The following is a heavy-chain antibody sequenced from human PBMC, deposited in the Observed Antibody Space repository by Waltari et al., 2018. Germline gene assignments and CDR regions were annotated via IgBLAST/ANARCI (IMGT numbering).Heavy chain of an antibody. J-gene: IGHJ1*01. Sequence: QLHLQESGPGLVKPSETLSLTCTVSGASISGSTYYWGWIRQPPGKGLAWIGSFYYGGSTYYNSSLKSRVTISVDTSKNQFSLKLNSVTAADTAVYYCVRLRGVAPPGSAYFHHWGQGTLVSVSS. D-gene: IGHD6-13*01. CDR3: VRLRGVAPPGSAYFHH. CDR1: GASISGSTYY. CDR2: FYYGGST. V-gene: IGHV4-39*01.